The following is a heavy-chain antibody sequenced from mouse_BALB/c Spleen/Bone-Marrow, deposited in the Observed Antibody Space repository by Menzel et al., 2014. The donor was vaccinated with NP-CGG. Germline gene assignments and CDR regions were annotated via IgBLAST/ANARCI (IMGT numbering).Heavy chain of an antibody. V-gene: IGHV14-3*02. CDR3: ATMITDWYFDV. J-gene: IGHJ1*01. D-gene: IGHD2-4*01. Sequence: DVKLRESGAELVKPGASVKLSCTASGFNIKDTYMHWVKQRPEQGLEWIGRIDPANGNTKYDPKFQGKATITADTSSNTAYLQLSSLTSEDTAVYYCATMITDWYFDVWGAGTTITVSS. CDR2: IDPANGNT. CDR1: GFNIKDTY.